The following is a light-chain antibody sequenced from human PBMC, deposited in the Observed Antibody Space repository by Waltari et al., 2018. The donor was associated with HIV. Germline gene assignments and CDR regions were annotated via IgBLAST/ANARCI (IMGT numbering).Light chain of an antibody. V-gene: IGLV2-14*01. CDR2: EVT. CDR1: SSDVGGYNY. Sequence: QSALTQPASVSGSPGQSITISCTGTSSDVGGYNYVSWYQQHPGKAPKLMIYEVTNRPSGVSNRFSGSKSGNTASLTISGLQAEDEADYYCNPYTISSTLGVFGGGTKLTVL. CDR3: NPYTISSTLGV. J-gene: IGLJ3*02.